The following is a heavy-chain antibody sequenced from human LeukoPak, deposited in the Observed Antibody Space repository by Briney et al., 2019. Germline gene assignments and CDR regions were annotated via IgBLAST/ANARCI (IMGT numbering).Heavy chain of an antibody. CDR2: IVTTGGA. CDR3: VRDGPSWGLL. V-gene: IGHV4-4*07. J-gene: IGHJ4*02. D-gene: IGHD7-27*01. Sequence: SETLSLTCTVSGGSIGTYYWSWIRQPAGKGLEWIGRIVTTGGANYNPSLKSRVTMSLDTSKILYSLKLNSVTAADTAVYYCVRDGPSWGLLWGQGALVTVSS. CDR1: GGSIGTYY.